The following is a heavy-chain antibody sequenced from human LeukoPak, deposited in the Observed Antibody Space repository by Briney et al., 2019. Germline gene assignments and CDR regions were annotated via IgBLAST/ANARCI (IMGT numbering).Heavy chain of an antibody. J-gene: IGHJ2*01. CDR2: ISSSSSYI. CDR3: ARGPGEVVRDWYFDL. V-gene: IGHV3-21*01. D-gene: IGHD3-10*02. CDR1: GFTFSSYS. Sequence: GGSLRLSCTASGFTFSSYSMNWVRQAPGKGLEWVSSISSSSSYIYYADSVKGRFTISRDNAKNSLYLQMNSLRAEDTAVYYCARGPGEVVRDWYFDLWGRGTLVTVSS.